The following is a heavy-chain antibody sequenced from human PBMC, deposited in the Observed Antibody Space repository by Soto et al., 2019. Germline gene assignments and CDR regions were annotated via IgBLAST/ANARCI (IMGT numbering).Heavy chain of an antibody. CDR1: GFTFSSGA. J-gene: IGHJ6*02. V-gene: IGHV3-30-3*01. CDR3: ARDNRDCSSFNCYNPGRVFGLDV. D-gene: IGHD2-2*01. CDR2: ISYDGSTK. Sequence: GGSLRLSCAASGFTFSSGAMHWVRQAPGKGLEGVAVISYDGSTKYYADSVKGRFTISRDNSKNTLYLQMDSVRPEDTAVYYCARDNRDCSSFNCYNPGRVFGLDVWGQGTTVTVSS.